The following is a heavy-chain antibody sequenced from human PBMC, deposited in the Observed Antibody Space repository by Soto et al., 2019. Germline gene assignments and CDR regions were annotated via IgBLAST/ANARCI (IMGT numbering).Heavy chain of an antibody. Sequence: PSETLSLTCAVYGGPFSGYYWSWIRQPPGKGLEWIGEINHSGSTNYNPSLKSRVTISVDTSKNQFSLKLSSVTAADTAVYYCARVPTNTFPRPLPAQSRTPEMDVWGKETTVTISS. V-gene: IGHV4-34*01. J-gene: IGHJ6*04. CDR2: INHSGST. CDR3: ARVPTNTFPRPLPAQSRTPEMDV. D-gene: IGHD2-8*01. CDR1: GGPFSGYY.